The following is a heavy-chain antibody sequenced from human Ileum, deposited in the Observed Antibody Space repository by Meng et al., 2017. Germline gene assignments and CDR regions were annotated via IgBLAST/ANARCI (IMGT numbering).Heavy chain of an antibody. CDR3: VSERRRSYFFDY. Sequence: QVQLQESGLGLVKPSQTLSPTCTVSGGSISSGDYYWSWIRQPPGKGLEWIGYIFYTGATYSNPSLKSRVTVSLDTSKSQFSLKLSSVTAADTAIYYCVSERRRSYFFDYWGQGTPVTVSS. J-gene: IGHJ4*02. CDR1: GGSISSGDYY. CDR2: IFYTGAT. V-gene: IGHV4-30-4*01.